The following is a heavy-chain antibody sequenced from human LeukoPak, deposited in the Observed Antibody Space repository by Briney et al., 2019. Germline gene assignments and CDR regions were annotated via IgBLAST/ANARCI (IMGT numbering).Heavy chain of an antibody. V-gene: IGHV4-61*01. D-gene: IGHD1-26*01. CDR1: GGSVSSTSYY. Sequence: SETPSLTCTVSGGSVSSTSYYWSWIRQPPGKGLEWIGYIYYSESTNYNPSLKSRVTISIDTSTNQFSLKLSSVTAADTAVYYCASFLGEWELLDYWGQGTLVTVSS. CDR2: IYYSEST. J-gene: IGHJ4*02. CDR3: ASFLGEWELLDY.